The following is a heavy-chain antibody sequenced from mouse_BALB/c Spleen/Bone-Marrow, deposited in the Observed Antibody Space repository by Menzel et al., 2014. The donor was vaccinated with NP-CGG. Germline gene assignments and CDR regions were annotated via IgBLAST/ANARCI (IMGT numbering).Heavy chain of an antibody. CDR1: GYTFSSYW. V-gene: IGHV1-9*01. CDR3: ARKWLQATDY. J-gene: IGHJ4*01. CDR2: ILPGSGST. Sequence: QVTLKVCGAELMKPGASVKISCKATGYTFSSYWIEWVKQRPGHGLEWIGEILPGSGSTNYNEKFKGKATFTADTSSNTAYMQLSSLTSEDSAVYYYARKWLQATDYWGQGTSVTVSS. D-gene: IGHD1-2*01.